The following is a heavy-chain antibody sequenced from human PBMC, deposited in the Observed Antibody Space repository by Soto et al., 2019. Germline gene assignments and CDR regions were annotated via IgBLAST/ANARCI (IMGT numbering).Heavy chain of an antibody. CDR3: ARVGLKFLLGGEFFQV. CDR1: GFTLSSYS. D-gene: IGHD3-16*01. V-gene: IGHV3-48*01. CDR2: ISSNSDTV. J-gene: IGHJ1*01. Sequence: DVYLVESGGGLVQPGGSLRLSCTASGFTLSSYSMNWVRQAPGKGPEWVSHISSNSDTVDYADSVKGRFTISRENARNSLSLQMNSLRAEDTAVYYCARVGLKFLLGGEFFQVWGQGTLVTVSS.